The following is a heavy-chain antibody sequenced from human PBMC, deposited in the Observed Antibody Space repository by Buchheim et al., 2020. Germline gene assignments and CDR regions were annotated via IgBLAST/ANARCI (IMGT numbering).Heavy chain of an antibody. CDR1: GFTFSSYG. CDR2: ISYDGSNK. D-gene: IGHD2-2*01. CDR3: AKTLVPAAKTYYYYGMDV. J-gene: IGHJ6*02. Sequence: QVQLVESGGGVVQPGRSLRLSCAASGFTFSSYGMHWVRQAPGKGLEWLAVISYDGSNKYYANSVKGRFTIPRDNSKNTRYLQMNSLRAEDTAVYYCAKTLVPAAKTYYYYGMDVWGQGTT. V-gene: IGHV3-30*18.